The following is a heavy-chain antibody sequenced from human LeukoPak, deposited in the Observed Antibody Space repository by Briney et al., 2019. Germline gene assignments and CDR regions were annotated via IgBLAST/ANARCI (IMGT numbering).Heavy chain of an antibody. CDR3: AKGSYYDSSGSFYFDY. Sequence: GGSLRLSCAASGFTFSSYAMSWVRQAPGKGLEWVSAISGSGGGTYYADSVKDRFTISRDYSNNTLYLQMNSLRADDTAVYYCAKGSYYDSSGSFYFDYWGQGTLVTVSS. V-gene: IGHV3-23*01. D-gene: IGHD3-22*01. CDR2: ISGSGGGT. CDR1: GFTFSSYA. J-gene: IGHJ4*02.